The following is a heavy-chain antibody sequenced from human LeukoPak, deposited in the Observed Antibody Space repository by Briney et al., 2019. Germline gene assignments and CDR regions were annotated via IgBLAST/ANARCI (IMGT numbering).Heavy chain of an antibody. J-gene: IGHJ4*02. CDR1: GGSISSSSYY. Sequence: SETLSLTCTVSGGSISSSSYYWGWIRQPPGKGLEWIGSIYYSGSTYYNPSLKSRVTISVDTSKNQFSLKLSSVTAADTAVYYCARDLRYYGITMVRGVISPPDYWGQGTLVTVSS. CDR2: IYYSGST. D-gene: IGHD3-10*01. CDR3: ARDLRYYGITMVRGVISPPDY. V-gene: IGHV4-39*07.